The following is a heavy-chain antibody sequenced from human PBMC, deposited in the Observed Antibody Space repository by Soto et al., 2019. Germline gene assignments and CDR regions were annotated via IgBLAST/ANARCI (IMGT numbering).Heavy chain of an antibody. V-gene: IGHV1-18*01. CDR1: GYTFTSYG. J-gene: IGHJ6*02. Sequence: ASVKVSCKASGYTFTSYGISWVRQAPGQGLEWMGWISAYNGNTNYAQKLQGRVTMTTDTSTSTAYMELRSLRSDDTAVYYCARLDNYDDSSGYGMDVWGQGTTVTVSS. CDR3: ARLDNYDDSSGYGMDV. CDR2: ISAYNGNT. D-gene: IGHD3-22*01.